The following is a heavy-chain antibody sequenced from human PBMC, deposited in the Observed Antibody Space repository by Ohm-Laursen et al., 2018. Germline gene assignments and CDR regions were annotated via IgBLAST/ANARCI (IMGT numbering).Heavy chain of an antibody. Sequence: GSSVKVSCKASGYTFTDYFMHWVRQAPGQGLEWMGWINPNNGGTNYAQKFQGRVTMTRDTSISTAYMELSRLRSDDTAVYFCARVVAYCGGDCYSDAFDIWGQGTMVTVSS. CDR1: GYTFTDYF. CDR3: ARVVAYCGGDCYSDAFDI. V-gene: IGHV1-2*02. D-gene: IGHD2-21*02. J-gene: IGHJ3*02. CDR2: INPNNGGT.